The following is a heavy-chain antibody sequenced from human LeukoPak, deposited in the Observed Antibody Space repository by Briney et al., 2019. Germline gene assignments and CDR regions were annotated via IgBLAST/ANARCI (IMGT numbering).Heavy chain of an antibody. Sequence: ASVKVSCKATGYTFTSYAMNWVRQAPGQGLEWMGWINTNTGNPTYAQGFTGRFVFSLDTSVSTAYLQISSLKAEDTAVYYCARESQYYYGSGSYWGQFDPWGQGTLLTISS. J-gene: IGHJ5*02. D-gene: IGHD3-10*01. V-gene: IGHV7-4-1*02. CDR3: ARESQYYYGSGSYWGQFDP. CDR2: INTNTGNP. CDR1: GYTFTSYA.